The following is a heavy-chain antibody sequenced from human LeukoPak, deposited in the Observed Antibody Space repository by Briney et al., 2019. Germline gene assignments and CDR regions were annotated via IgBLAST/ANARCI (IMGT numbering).Heavy chain of an antibody. Sequence: GGSLRLACAASGFTFSSYAMHWVRQAPGKGLEWVAVISYDGSNKYYADSVKGRFTISRDNSKNTLYLQMNSLRAEDTAVYYCARVPSSSGSYPFDYWGQGTLVTVSS. J-gene: IGHJ4*02. CDR2: ISYDGSNK. CDR1: GFTFSSYA. D-gene: IGHD3-10*01. CDR3: ARVPSSSGSYPFDY. V-gene: IGHV3-30-3*01.